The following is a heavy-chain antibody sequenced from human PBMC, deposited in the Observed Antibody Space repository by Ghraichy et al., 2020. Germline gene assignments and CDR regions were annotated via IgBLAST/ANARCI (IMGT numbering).Heavy chain of an antibody. V-gene: IGHV3-66*01. J-gene: IGHJ1*01. CDR2: IHGRGTT. CDR1: GFSVISNY. CDR3: ARGGTAGALDL. Sequence: GGSLRLSCAASGFSVISNYMSWVRQAPGKGLEWVSLIHGRGTTSYIDSVKGRFTITRDNSVNAVYLQLQSLRAEDTAVYYCARGGTAGALDLWGQGPWSPSPQ. D-gene: IGHD6-13*01.